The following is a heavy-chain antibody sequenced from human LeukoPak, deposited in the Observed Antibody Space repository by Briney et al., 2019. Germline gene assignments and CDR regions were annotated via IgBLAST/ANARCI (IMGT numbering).Heavy chain of an antibody. CDR1: GGSISSGSYY. Sequence: SETLSLTCTVSGGSISSGSYYWSWIRQPAGKGLEWIGRIYTSGSTNYNPSLKSRVTISVDTSKNQFSLKLSSVTAADTAVYYCARVGGWYDSSGYPSDAFDIWGQGTMVTVSS. D-gene: IGHD3-22*01. CDR2: IYTSGST. CDR3: ARVGGWYDSSGYPSDAFDI. V-gene: IGHV4-61*02. J-gene: IGHJ3*02.